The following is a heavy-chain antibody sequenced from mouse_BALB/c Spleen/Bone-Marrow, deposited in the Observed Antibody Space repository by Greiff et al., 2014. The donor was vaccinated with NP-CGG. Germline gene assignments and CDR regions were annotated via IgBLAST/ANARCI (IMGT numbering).Heavy chain of an antibody. V-gene: IGHV14-3*02. J-gene: IGHJ3*01. CDR3: AIYYYSSSGFTY. D-gene: IGHD1-1*01. CDR1: GFNIKDTY. Sequence: DVQLVESGAELVKPGASVKLSCTASGFNIKDTYMHWVKQRPEQGLEWIGRIDPANGNTKYDPKFQGKATITADTSSNTAYLQLSSLTSEDTAVYYCAIYYYSSSGFTYSRQGTLVTVSS. CDR2: IDPANGNT.